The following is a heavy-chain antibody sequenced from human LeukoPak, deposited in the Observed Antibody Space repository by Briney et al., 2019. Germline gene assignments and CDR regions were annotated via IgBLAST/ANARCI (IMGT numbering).Heavy chain of an antibody. V-gene: IGHV4-39*07. J-gene: IGHJ6*03. D-gene: IGHD1-1*01. Sequence: PETLSLTCTVSGGSIGSSTYYWVWIRQPPGKGLEWIGSIYYNGDTYYSPSLQSRVSISVATSKNQFSLKLSSVTAADTAVYYCAGERPSYYHMDAWGKGTTVTVSS. CDR1: GGSIGSSTYY. CDR2: IYYNGDT. CDR3: AGERPSYYHMDA.